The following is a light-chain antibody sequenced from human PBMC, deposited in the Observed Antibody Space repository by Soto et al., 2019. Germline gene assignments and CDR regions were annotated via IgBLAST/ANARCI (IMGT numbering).Light chain of an antibody. Sequence: QSVLTQPASVSGSPGQSITISGTGTSSYVGSYNLVSWYQQHPGKAPKLMIYEVSKRPSGVSNRFSGSKSGNTASLTISGLQAEDEADYYCCSYAGSSPYVFGTGTKVTVL. J-gene: IGLJ1*01. CDR3: CSYAGSSPYV. CDR1: SSYVGSYNL. CDR2: EVS. V-gene: IGLV2-23*02.